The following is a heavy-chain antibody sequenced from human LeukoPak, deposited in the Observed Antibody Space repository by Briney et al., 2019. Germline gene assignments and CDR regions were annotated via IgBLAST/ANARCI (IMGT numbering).Heavy chain of an antibody. Sequence: EASVKVSCKASGYTFTGYYIHWVRQAPGQGLEWMGWINPNSGGTNYAQKFQGRVTMTRDTSISTAYMELSRLRYDDTAVYYCARDEVGYYDSSGYYYFQHWGQGTLVTVSS. CDR1: GYTFTGYY. CDR2: INPNSGGT. V-gene: IGHV1-2*02. D-gene: IGHD3-22*01. CDR3: ARDEVGYYDSSGYYYFQH. J-gene: IGHJ1*01.